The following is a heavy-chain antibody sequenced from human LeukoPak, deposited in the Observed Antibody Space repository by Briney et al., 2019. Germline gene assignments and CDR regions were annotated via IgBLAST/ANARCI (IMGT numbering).Heavy chain of an antibody. V-gene: IGHV3-53*01. CDR2: IYGGGNI. D-gene: IGHD5-12*01. CDR3: ARGAGYDYPYYFDY. Sequence: GGSLRLSCAASGFTVSSNYMNWVRQAPGKGLEWVSVIYGGGNIYYADSVKGRFTISRDNSKNTLYLQMNSLRAEDTAVYYCARGAGYDYPYYFDYWGQGTLVTVSS. CDR1: GFTVSSNY. J-gene: IGHJ4*02.